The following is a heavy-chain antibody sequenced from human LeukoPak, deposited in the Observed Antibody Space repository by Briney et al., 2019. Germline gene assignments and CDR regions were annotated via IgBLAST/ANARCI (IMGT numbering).Heavy chain of an antibody. J-gene: IGHJ5*02. CDR1: GGSISSYY. V-gene: IGHV4-59*01. Sequence: SATLSLTCTVSGGSISSYYWSWIRPPPGKGLEWIGFIYYSGSTNYNPSLKSRVTISIDTSKNQFSLKLSSVTAADTAVYYCAGDFIEDSSRGTWGQGTLVTFSS. CDR2: IYYSGST. CDR3: AGDFIEDSSRGT. D-gene: IGHD6-6*01.